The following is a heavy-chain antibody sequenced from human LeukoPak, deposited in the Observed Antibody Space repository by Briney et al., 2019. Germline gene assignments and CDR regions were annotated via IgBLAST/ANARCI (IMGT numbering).Heavy chain of an antibody. CDR1: GYTFTGYF. V-gene: IGHV1-2*02. Sequence: GASVKVSCKASGYTFTGYFMHWVRQAPGQGLEWMGWINPNSGGTNYAQKFQGRVTMTRDTSISTAYKELSRLRSDDTAVYYCARWRVATITAAGGDYGMDVWGQGTTVTVSS. CDR2: INPNSGGT. CDR3: ARWRVATITAAGGDYGMDV. J-gene: IGHJ6*02. D-gene: IGHD5-12*01.